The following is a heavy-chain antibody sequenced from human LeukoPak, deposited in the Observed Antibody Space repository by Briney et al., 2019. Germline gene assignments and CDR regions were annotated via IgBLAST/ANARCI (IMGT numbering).Heavy chain of an antibody. CDR2: MNRNSGNT. V-gene: IGHV1-8*03. CDR3: ARAVDYCRSTSCQPDNFDI. Sequence: ASVKVSCKASGYTFTSYDINWVRQATGQGLEWMGWMNRNSGNTGYAQKFQGRVTITRNTSISTAYMELSSLRSEDTAVYYCARAVDYCRSTSCQPDNFDIWGQGTMVTVSS. J-gene: IGHJ3*02. D-gene: IGHD2-2*01. CDR1: GYTFTSYD.